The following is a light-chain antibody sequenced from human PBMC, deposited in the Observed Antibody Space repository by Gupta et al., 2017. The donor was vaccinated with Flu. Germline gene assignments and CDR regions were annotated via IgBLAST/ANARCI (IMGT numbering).Light chain of an antibody. V-gene: IGLV3-21*03. CDR3: QVWDTTSDRRWV. CDR1: NIGSKS. CDR2: DDS. Sequence: SVAPGKTARISCGGSNIGSKSVHWYQQKPGQAPVLVVYDDSDRPSGIPERFSGSNSESTATLSISRVEAGDEADYYCQVWDTTSDRRWVFGGGTKLTVL. J-gene: IGLJ3*02.